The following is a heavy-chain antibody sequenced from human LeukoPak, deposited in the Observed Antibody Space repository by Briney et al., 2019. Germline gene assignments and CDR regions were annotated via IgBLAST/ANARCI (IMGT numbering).Heavy chain of an antibody. CDR1: GYTFTTNG. V-gene: IGHV1-18*04. J-gene: IGHJ4*02. CDR3: AGGGGGQWGYFDY. D-gene: IGHD3-16*01. Sequence: ASVKVSCKASGYTFTTNGIIWVRQAPGQGLEWMGWISAKNGNTNYAQNLQGRVTMTSDTSTSTAYMELGSLRSDDTAVYYCAGGGGGQWGYFDYWGQGTLVTVSS. CDR2: ISAKNGNT.